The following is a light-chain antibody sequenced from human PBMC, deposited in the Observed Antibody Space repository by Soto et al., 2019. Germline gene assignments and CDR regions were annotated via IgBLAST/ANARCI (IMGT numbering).Light chain of an antibody. CDR2: GAS. J-gene: IGKJ1*01. Sequence: IVLTQSPGTLFLFQVERATLSCIASQSVSGNYLAWYQHEPGQAPRLLIYGASNRATGIPDRFSGSGSGTDFTLTISRLEPEDFAVYYCQQYGSSPMAFGQGTKVDIK. CDR1: QSVSGNY. CDR3: QQYGSSPMA. V-gene: IGKV3-20*01.